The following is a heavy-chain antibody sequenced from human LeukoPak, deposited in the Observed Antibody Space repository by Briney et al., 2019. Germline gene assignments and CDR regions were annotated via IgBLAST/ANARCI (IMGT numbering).Heavy chain of an antibody. J-gene: IGHJ4*02. Sequence: SETLSLTCTVSGGSISNDTYYWGWIRQPPGKGLEWIGNIYYSGSTYYKSSLKSRVTISVDTSKNQFSLKLRSVTATDTAVYYSASVIARRRFDFWGQGTLVTVSS. D-gene: IGHD2/OR15-2a*01. CDR2: IYYSGST. V-gene: IGHV4-39*01. CDR3: ASVIARRRFDF. CDR1: GGSISNDTYY.